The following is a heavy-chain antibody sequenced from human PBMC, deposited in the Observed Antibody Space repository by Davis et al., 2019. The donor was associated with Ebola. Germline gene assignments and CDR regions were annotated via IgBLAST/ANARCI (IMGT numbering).Heavy chain of an antibody. CDR2: INHSGST. Sequence: SETLSLTCAVYADSISSVGDYWSWIRQHPGKGLEWIGEINHSGSTNYNPSLKSRVTISVDTSKNQFSLKLSSVTAADTAVYYCARGGAVAGPWGQGTLVTVSS. V-gene: IGHV4-34*01. CDR1: ADSISSVGDY. D-gene: IGHD6-19*01. J-gene: IGHJ5*02. CDR3: ARGGAVAGP.